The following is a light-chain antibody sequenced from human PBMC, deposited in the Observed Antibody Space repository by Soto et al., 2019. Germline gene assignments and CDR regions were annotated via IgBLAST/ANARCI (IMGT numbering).Light chain of an antibody. Sequence: SYELTQPPSVSVSPGQAASITCSGDKLRDKYACCDQQKPGQSPVLVIYQDSKLPSGIPERFSGSNSGNPATLTISGTQAMDEAYYYCQAWDSSPVVFGGGTKLTVL. V-gene: IGLV3-1*01. CDR1: KLRDKY. CDR3: QAWDSSPVV. J-gene: IGLJ2*01. CDR2: QDS.